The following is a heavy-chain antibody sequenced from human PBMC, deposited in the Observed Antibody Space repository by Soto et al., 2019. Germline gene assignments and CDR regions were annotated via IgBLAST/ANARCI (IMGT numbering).Heavy chain of an antibody. J-gene: IGHJ6*02. CDR3: TTWGSGTRHYYYYGMDV. D-gene: IGHD3-10*01. CDR1: GFTFSNAW. CDR2: IKSKTDGGTT. Sequence: GGSLRLSCAASGFTFSNAWMSWVRQAPGKGLEWVGRIKSKTDGGTTDYAAPVKGRFTISRDDSKNTLYLQTNSLKTEDTAVYYCTTWGSGTRHYYYYGMDVWGQGTTVTVSS. V-gene: IGHV3-15*01.